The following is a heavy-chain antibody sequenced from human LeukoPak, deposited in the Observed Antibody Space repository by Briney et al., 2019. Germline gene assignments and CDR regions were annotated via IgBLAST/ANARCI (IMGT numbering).Heavy chain of an antibody. CDR3: VRDGRYCSGGRCFPI. CDR1: GFTFRSYE. CDR2: ISSSGSAM. V-gene: IGHV3-48*03. Sequence: GGSLRLSCAASGFTFRSYEMNWVRQAPGKGLEWVSFISSSGSAMYYADSVKGRFTISRDNAKNSLYLQMNSLRAADTALYYCVRDGRYCSGGRCFPIWGQGTLVTVST. J-gene: IGHJ4*02. D-gene: IGHD2-15*01.